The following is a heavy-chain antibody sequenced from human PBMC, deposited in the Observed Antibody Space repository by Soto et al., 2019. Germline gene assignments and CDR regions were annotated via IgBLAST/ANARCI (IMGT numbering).Heavy chain of an antibody. CDR3: AKDVGYCTNGVCLYNWFDP. Sequence: QVQLVESGGGVVQPGRSLRLSCAASGFTFNSYGIHWVRQAPGKALEWVAVISYDGNNIYYGDSVQGRFTISRDNSKNTIYLQMNSLRAEETAVYYCAKDVGYCTNGVCLYNWFDPCGQGTLVTVSS. CDR1: GFTFNSYG. D-gene: IGHD2-8*01. J-gene: IGHJ5*02. CDR2: ISYDGNNI. V-gene: IGHV3-30*18.